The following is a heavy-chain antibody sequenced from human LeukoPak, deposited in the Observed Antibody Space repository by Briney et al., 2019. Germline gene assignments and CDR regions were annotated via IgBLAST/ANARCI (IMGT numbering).Heavy chain of an antibody. V-gene: IGHV3-74*01. J-gene: IGHJ4*02. D-gene: IGHD6-13*01. CDR3: ARDSLVAAAFDY. CDR1: GFTFSSYW. CDR2: INSDGSST. Sequence: PGGSLRLSCAASGFTFSSYWMHWVRQAPGKGLVWVSRINSDGSSTSYADSVKGRFTISRDNAKNTLYLQMNNLRAEDTAVYYCARDSLVAAAFDYWGQGTLVTVSS.